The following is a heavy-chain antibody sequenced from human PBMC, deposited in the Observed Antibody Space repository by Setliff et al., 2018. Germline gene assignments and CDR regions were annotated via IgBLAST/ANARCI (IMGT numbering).Heavy chain of an antibody. V-gene: IGHV4-34*01. J-gene: IGHJ4*02. CDR3: ARGYGYSSGWYRVYFDY. Sequence: SLTCAVYGGSFSGYYWSWIRQPPGKGLEWIGEINHSGSTNYNPSLKSRVTISVDTSKNQFSLKLSSVTAADTAVYYCARGYGYSSGWYRVYFDYWGQGILVTVSS. D-gene: IGHD6-19*01. CDR1: GGSFSGYY. CDR2: INHSGST.